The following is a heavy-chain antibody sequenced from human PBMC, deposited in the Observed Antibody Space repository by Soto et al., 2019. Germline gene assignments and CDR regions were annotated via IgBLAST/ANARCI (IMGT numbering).Heavy chain of an antibody. Sequence: ASVKVSCKASGYTFTSYGISWVRQAPGQGLEWMGWISAYNGNTNYAQKLQGRVTMTTDTSTSTAYMELRGLRSDDTAVYYCARVIFGVVISDFDYWGQGTLVTVSS. CDR2: ISAYNGNT. CDR3: ARVIFGVVISDFDY. V-gene: IGHV1-18*04. J-gene: IGHJ4*02. D-gene: IGHD3-3*01. CDR1: GYTFTSYG.